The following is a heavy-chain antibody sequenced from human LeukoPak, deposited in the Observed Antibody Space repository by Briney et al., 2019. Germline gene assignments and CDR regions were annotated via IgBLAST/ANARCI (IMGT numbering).Heavy chain of an antibody. CDR2: INHSGST. V-gene: IGHV4-34*01. Sequence: SETLSLTCAVYGGSFSGYYWSWIRQPPGKGLEWIGEINHSGSTNYNPSLKSRVTISVDTSKNQFSLKLSSVTAADTAVYYCARGGYCSSTSCYGGGQNWFDPWGQGTLVTVSS. CDR1: GGSFSGYY. CDR3: ARGGYCSSTSCYGGGQNWFDP. J-gene: IGHJ5*02. D-gene: IGHD2-2*01.